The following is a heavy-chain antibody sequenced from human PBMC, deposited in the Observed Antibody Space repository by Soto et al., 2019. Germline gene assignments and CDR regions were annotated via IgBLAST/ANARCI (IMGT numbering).Heavy chain of an antibody. CDR1: GGSISSYY. Sequence: SETLSLTCTVSGGSISSYYWSWIRQPPGKGLEWIGYIYYSGSTNYNPSLKSRVTISVDTSKNQFSLKLSSVTAADTAVYYCASGFAEPHVLRYFDWPNHNEGYYYYYMDVWGKGTTVTVSS. CDR2: IYYSGST. CDR3: ASGFAEPHVLRYFDWPNHNEGYYYYYMDV. V-gene: IGHV4-59*08. D-gene: IGHD3-9*01. J-gene: IGHJ6*03.